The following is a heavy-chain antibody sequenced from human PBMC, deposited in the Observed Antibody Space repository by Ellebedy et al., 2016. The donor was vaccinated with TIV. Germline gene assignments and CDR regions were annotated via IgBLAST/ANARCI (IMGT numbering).Heavy chain of an antibody. V-gene: IGHV4-59*01. Sequence: SETLSLTXTVSGGSISPYYWSWIRQPPGEPLEWIGYIYHTGNTKYNPSLKSRVTITVDTSKNQFSLRLTSVTAADTAVYFCATSGDAPFAYYGMDVWGQGRTVTVSS. CDR3: ATSGDAPFAYYGMDV. CDR2: IYHTGNT. J-gene: IGHJ6*02. CDR1: GGSISPYY. D-gene: IGHD2/OR15-2a*01.